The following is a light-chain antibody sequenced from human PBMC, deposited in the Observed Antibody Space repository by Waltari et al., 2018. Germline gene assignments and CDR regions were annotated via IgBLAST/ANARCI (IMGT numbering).Light chain of an antibody. CDR1: QYVLYSSNNKNY. CDR3: QQYYSTPRT. Sequence: DIVMTQSPDSLAVSLGERATINCKSSQYVLYSSNNKNYLAWYQQKPGQPPKLLIYWASARESGVPDRCSGSGSGTDFTLTISSLQAEDVAVYYCQQYYSTPRTFGQGTKVEIK. CDR2: WAS. J-gene: IGKJ1*01. V-gene: IGKV4-1*01.